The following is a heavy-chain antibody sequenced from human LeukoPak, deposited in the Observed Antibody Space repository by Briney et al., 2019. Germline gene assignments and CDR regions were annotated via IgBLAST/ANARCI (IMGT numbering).Heavy chain of an antibody. CDR3: ARAGTAWSFDY. CDR2: IYYSGST. D-gene: IGHD5-18*01. V-gene: IGHV4-59*01. CDR1: GRSISRYY. J-gene: IGHJ4*02. Sequence: AEPLSLTCTVSGRSISRYYWLWIRQPPGKGLEWIGYIYYSGSTNYNPSLKSRVTISVDTSKNQFSLKLSSVTAADTAVYYCARAGTAWSFDYWGQGTLVTVSS.